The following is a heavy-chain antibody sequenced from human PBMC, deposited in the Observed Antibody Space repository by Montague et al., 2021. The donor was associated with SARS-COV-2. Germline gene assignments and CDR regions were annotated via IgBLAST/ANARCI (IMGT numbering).Heavy chain of an antibody. CDR1: GASISSSNYY. V-gene: IGHV4-39*01. CDR3: ARGDCGVVIIPYCYYYMDV. J-gene: IGHJ6*03. Sequence: SETLSLTCTVSGASISSSNYYWGWIRQPPGKGLEWIATIHYSGSTYYKPSLKSRLTISVDTSKNQFSLRLSSVTAADTAVYYCARGDCGVVIIPYCYYYMDVWGKGTTVTVSS. CDR2: IHYSGST. D-gene: IGHD3-3*01.